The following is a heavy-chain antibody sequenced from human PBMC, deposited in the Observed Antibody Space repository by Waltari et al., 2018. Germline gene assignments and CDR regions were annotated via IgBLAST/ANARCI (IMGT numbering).Heavy chain of an antibody. Sequence: QVQLQQWGAGLLKPSETLSLTGAVYDASFSGYFWSWIRQSPGKGLEGIGEINRDGSNIYNPSLKSRVAMSVDTLKSQISLRLTSVTAADAAVYYCARVGDYHGSGRFGLDVWGQGTRVTVSS. CDR3: ARVGDYHGSGRFGLDV. CDR2: INRDGSN. J-gene: IGHJ6*02. D-gene: IGHD3-10*01. CDR1: DASFSGYF. V-gene: IGHV4-34*01.